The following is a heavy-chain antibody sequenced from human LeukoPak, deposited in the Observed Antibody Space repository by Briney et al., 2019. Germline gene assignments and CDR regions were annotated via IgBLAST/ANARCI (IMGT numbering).Heavy chain of an antibody. J-gene: IGHJ5*02. CDR3: ARVTIFGEKNWFDP. CDR2: IIPILGIA. D-gene: IGHD3-3*01. V-gene: IGHV1-69*04. CDR1: GGTFSSYA. Sequence: SVKVSCKASGGTFSSYAISWVRQAPGQGLEWMGRIIPILGIANCAQKFQGRVTITADKSTSTAYMELSSLRSEDTAVYYCARVTIFGEKNWFDPWGQGTLVTVSS.